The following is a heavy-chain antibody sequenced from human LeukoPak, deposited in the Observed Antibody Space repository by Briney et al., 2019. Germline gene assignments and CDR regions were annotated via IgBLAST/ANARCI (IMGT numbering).Heavy chain of an antibody. Sequence: PSETLSLTCAIYGGSFSGYYWSWIRQPPGKGLEWIGEINHSGSTNYNPSLKSRVTISVDTSKNQFSLKLSSVTAADTAVYYCARHEKMATHDYWGQGTLVTVSS. D-gene: IGHD5-24*01. CDR3: ARHEKMATHDY. J-gene: IGHJ4*02. V-gene: IGHV4-34*01. CDR2: INHSGST. CDR1: GGSFSGYY.